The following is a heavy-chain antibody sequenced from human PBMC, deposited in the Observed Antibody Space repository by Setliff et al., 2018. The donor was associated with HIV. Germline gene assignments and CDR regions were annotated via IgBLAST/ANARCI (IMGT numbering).Heavy chain of an antibody. V-gene: IGHV4-61*09. D-gene: IGHD2-21*02. CDR2: IYTSGST. J-gene: IGHJ4*02. CDR3: ARGEFYCGTDCYWSSFDY. CDR1: GDSITRGSYH. Sequence: SETLSLTCTVSGDSITRGSYHWSWIRQPAGKGLEWIGHIYTSGSTSYNPSLKSRVTISVDTSKNQFSLRLSSVTAADTAVYYCARGEFYCGTDCYWSSFDYWGQGILVTVSS.